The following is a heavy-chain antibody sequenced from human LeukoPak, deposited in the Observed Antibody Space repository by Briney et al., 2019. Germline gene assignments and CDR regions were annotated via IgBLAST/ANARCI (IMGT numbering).Heavy chain of an antibody. V-gene: IGHV1-69*01. CDR3: ARGYYDSSGYLT. D-gene: IGHD3-22*01. Sequence: SVKVSCKASGGAFSSYAISWVRQAPGQGLEWMGGIIPIFGTTNYAQKFQGRVTITADESTSTAYMELSSLRSEDTAVYYCARGYYDSSGYLTWGQGTLVTVSS. CDR2: IIPIFGTT. CDR1: GGAFSSYA. J-gene: IGHJ5*02.